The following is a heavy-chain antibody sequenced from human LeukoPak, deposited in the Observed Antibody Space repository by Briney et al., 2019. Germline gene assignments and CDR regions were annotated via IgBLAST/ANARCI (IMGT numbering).Heavy chain of an antibody. CDR3: SRHTGGYSSPDY. Sequence: ETLSLTCTVSGGSINNYYWNWIRQPPGKGLEWIGYIYYTGNTNYNPSLERRVTISVDRSKNQFSLKLTSVGAADTAVYCCSRHTGGYSSPDYWGQGTLVTVSS. CDR2: IYYTGNT. J-gene: IGHJ4*02. V-gene: IGHV4-59*08. CDR1: GGSINNYY. D-gene: IGHD2-8*02.